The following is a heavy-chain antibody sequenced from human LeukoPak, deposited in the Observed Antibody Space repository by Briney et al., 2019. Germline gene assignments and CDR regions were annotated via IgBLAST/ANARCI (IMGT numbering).Heavy chain of an antibody. CDR3: ARERVGQWPDHDAFDI. V-gene: IGHV3-74*01. Sequence: GGSLRLSCAASGFTFSSYWMHWVRQAPGKGLVWVSRINSDGSSTKYADSVKGRFTISRDNAKNTLYLQMNSLRAEDTAVYCCARERVGQWPDHDAFDIWGQGARVTVSS. CDR2: INSDGSST. J-gene: IGHJ3*02. CDR1: GFTFSSYW. D-gene: IGHD6-19*01.